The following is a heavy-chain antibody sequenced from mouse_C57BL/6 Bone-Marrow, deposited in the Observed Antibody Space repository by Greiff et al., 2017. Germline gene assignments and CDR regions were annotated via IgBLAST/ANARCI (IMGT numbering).Heavy chain of an antibody. D-gene: IGHD1-1*01. J-gene: IGHJ2*01. CDR3: ARSLFTTVVAGDY. CDR2: IDPSDSET. V-gene: IGHV1-52*01. Sequence: QLQQSGAELVRPGSSVKLSCKASGYTFTSYWMHWVKQRPIQGLEWIGNIDPSDSETHYNQKFKDKATLTVDKSSSTAYMQLSSLTSEDSSVYYGARSLFTTVVAGDYWGQGTTLTVSS. CDR1: GYTFTSYW.